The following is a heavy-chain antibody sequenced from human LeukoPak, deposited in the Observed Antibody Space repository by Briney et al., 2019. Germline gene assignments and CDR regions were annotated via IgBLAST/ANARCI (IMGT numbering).Heavy chain of an antibody. CDR1: GGSFSGYY. J-gene: IGHJ4*02. V-gene: IGHV4-34*01. CDR3: ARGRNGTPYDFPRRHFDY. CDR2: INHSGST. D-gene: IGHD3-3*01. Sequence: PSETLSLTCAVYGGSFSGYYWSWIRQPPGKGLEWIGEINHSGSTNYNPSLKSRVTISVDTSKNQFSLKLSSVTAADTAVYYCARGRNGTPYDFPRRHFDYWGQGTLVTVSS.